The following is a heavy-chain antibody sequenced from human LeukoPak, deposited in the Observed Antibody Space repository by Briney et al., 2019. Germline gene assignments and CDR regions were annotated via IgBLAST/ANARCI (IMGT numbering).Heavy chain of an antibody. Sequence: SETLSLTCAVYRGSFSGYYWTWIRQPPGKGLEWIGEINHNGNTNYNPSPSLKSRVTMSVDTSKNQFSLKLSSVTAADTAVYYCARDPARTTKRWFHPWGQGTLVTLSS. D-gene: IGHD1-14*01. J-gene: IGHJ5*02. CDR3: ARDPARTTKRWFHP. V-gene: IGHV4-34*01. CDR2: INHNGNT. CDR1: RGSFSGYY.